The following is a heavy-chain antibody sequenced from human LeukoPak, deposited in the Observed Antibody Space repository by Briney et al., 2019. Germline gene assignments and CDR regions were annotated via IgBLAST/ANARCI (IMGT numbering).Heavy chain of an antibody. CDR1: GDSVSGNSAA. CDR3: ARGSTMVRGRGFDP. Sequence: SQTLSLTCAISGDSVSGNSAAWNWIRQSPSRGLEWLGRTYYRSKWYNDYAVSVKSRITINPDTSKNQFSLQLNSVTPEDTAVYYCARGSTMVRGRGFDPWGQGTLVTVSS. V-gene: IGHV6-1*01. J-gene: IGHJ5*02. D-gene: IGHD3-10*01. CDR2: TYYRSKWYN.